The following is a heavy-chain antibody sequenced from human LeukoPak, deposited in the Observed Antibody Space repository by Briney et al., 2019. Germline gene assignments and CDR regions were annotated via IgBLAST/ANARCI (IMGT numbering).Heavy chain of an antibody. Sequence: ASVKVSCKASGYTFTSYDINWVRQATGQGLEWMGWISAYNGNTNYAQKLQGRVTMTTDTSTSTAYMELRSLRSDDTAVYYCAREDYGDPYFDYWGQGTLVTVSS. CDR3: AREDYGDPYFDY. V-gene: IGHV1-18*01. CDR2: ISAYNGNT. D-gene: IGHD4-17*01. CDR1: GYTFTSYD. J-gene: IGHJ4*02.